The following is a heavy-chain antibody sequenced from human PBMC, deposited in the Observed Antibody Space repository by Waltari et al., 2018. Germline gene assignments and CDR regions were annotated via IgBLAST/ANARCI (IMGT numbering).Heavy chain of an antibody. CDR3: ARDPCSGGSCPLS. CDR1: GFTFSRYR. Sequence: EVQLVESGGGLVKPGGSLRLSCAASGFTFSRYRMNWVRQAPGKGLEWVSSISSSSGYIYYADSVKGRFTISRDNAKNSLYLQMNSLRAEDTAVYYCARDPCSGGSCPLSWGQGTLVTVSS. J-gene: IGHJ5*02. D-gene: IGHD2-15*01. CDR2: ISSSSGYI. V-gene: IGHV3-21*01.